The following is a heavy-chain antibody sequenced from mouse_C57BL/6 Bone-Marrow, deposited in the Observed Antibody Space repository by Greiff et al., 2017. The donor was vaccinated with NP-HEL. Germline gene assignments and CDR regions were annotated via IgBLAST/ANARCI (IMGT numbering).Heavy chain of an antibody. V-gene: IGHV1-76*01. CDR2: IYPGSGNT. Sequence: QVHVKQSGAELVRPGASVKLSCKASGYTFTDYYINWVKQRPGQGLEWIARIYPGSGNTYYNEKFKGKATLTAEKSSSTAYMQLSSLTSEDSAVYFCARDYGYFDVWGTGTTVTVSS. J-gene: IGHJ1*03. CDR3: ARDYGYFDV. CDR1: GYTFTDYY.